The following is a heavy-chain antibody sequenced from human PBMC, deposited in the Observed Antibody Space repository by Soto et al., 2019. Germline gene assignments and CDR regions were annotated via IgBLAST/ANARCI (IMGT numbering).Heavy chain of an antibody. V-gene: IGHV4-39*07. J-gene: IGHJ2*01. CDR2: IYYSGSA. Sequence: SETLSLTCTVSGGSISSSDYYWGWIRQPPGKGLEWIGNIYYSGSASYNPSLKSRVTISVDTSKNQFSLKLSSVTAADTAVYYCARDSMVRGVISWYFDLWGRGTLVTVSS. D-gene: IGHD3-10*01. CDR1: GGSISSSDYY. CDR3: ARDSMVRGVISWYFDL.